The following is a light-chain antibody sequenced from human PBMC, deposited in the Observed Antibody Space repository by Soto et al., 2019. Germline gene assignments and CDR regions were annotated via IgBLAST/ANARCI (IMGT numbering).Light chain of an antibody. Sequence: EIVLTQSPSTLSLSPGERATLSCRASQSVSSSYLAWYQQKPGQAPRLLIYGASSRATGIPDRFSGSGSGTDFTLTISRLEPEDFAVYYCHQYGTSVGTFGQGTKVDIK. CDR3: HQYGTSVGT. J-gene: IGKJ1*01. V-gene: IGKV3-20*01. CDR1: QSVSSSY. CDR2: GAS.